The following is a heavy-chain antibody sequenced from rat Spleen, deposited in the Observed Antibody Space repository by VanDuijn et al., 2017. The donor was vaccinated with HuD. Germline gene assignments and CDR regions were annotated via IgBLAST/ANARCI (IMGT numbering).Heavy chain of an antibody. CDR2: ITSGDNNS. CDR3: ARQGYGGSHGFAY. J-gene: IGHJ2*01. V-gene: IGHV5-25*01. Sequence: EVQLVESDGGLVQPGRSLKLSCAASGFTFSDYYMAWVRQAPTKGLEWVATITSGDNNSYYLDSVKGRFTISRDPAQNTLYLAMDSLRSEDTASYYCARQGYGGSHGFAYWGQGVMVTVSS. CDR1: GFTFSDYY. D-gene: IGHD1-11*01.